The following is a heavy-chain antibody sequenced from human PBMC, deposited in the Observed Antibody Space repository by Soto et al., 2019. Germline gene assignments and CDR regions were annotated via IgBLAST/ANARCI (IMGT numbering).Heavy chain of an antibody. Sequence: PSQTLSLSCDISWDIVSTNTPTRNWIRQSPSRGLEWLGRTYYRSKWYNDYAVSVKSRITISPDTSNNQLSLQLNSVTPDETAVYYCVRLIGPTWLDSWGQGTLVTVSS. J-gene: IGHJ5*01. V-gene: IGHV6-1*01. CDR3: VRLIGPTWLDS. D-gene: IGHD2-8*01. CDR2: TYYRSKWYN. CDR1: WDIVSTNTPT.